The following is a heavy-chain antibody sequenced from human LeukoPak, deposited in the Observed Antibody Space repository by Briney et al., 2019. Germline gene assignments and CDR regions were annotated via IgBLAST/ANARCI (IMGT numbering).Heavy chain of an antibody. CDR3: ARDMDTAMAYDY. D-gene: IGHD5-18*01. V-gene: IGHV1-3*01. Sequence: GASVKVSCKASGYTFTSYAMHWVRQAPGQRLEWMGWINAGNGNTKYSQKFQGRVTITRDTSASTAYMELSSLRSEDTAVYYCARDMDTAMAYDYWGQGTLVTVSS. CDR2: INAGNGNT. CDR1: GYTFTSYA. J-gene: IGHJ4*02.